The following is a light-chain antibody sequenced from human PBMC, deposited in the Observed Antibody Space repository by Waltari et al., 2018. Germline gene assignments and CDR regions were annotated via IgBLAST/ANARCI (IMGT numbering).Light chain of an antibody. CDR1: KSVSGY. Sequence: EIVLTQSPATLSLSPGERATLSSRASKSVSGYLAWYQQKPGQAPRLLIYDAYKRAPGIPARFSGSESGTDFTLTINSLEPEDLAVYYCQQRSNCPLTFGGGTRVEIK. CDR2: DAY. J-gene: IGKJ4*01. CDR3: QQRSNCPLT. V-gene: IGKV3-11*01.